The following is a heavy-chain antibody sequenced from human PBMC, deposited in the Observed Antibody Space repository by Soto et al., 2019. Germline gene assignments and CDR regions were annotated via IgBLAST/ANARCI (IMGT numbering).Heavy chain of an antibody. J-gene: IGHJ4*02. D-gene: IGHD6-13*01. CDR3: ARGSWRYSSSYYFDY. V-gene: IGHV4-34*01. CDR2: INHSGST. Sequence: QVQLQQWGAGLLKPSETLSLTCAVYGGSFSGYYWSWIRQPPGKGLEWIGEINHSGSTNYNPSLKSRVTISVDTSKNQFSLKLSSVAAADTAVYYCARGSWRYSSSYYFDYWGQGTLVTVSS. CDR1: GGSFSGYY.